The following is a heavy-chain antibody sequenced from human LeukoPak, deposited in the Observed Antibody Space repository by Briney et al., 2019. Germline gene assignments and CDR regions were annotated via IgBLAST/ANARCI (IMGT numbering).Heavy chain of an antibody. CDR1: GFTVSSNY. Sequence: QPGGSLRLSCVASGFTVSSNYMSWVRQAPGKGLEWVSVIYSGGSTYYADSVKGRFTISRDNSKNIVHLHMNSLRGDDTALYYCAREVVRGYGMDVWGQGTTVTVSS. D-gene: IGHD3-10*02. J-gene: IGHJ6*02. CDR2: IYSGGST. CDR3: AREVVRGYGMDV. V-gene: IGHV3-66*01.